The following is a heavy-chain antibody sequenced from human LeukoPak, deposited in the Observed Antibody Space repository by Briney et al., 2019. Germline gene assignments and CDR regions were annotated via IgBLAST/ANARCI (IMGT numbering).Heavy chain of an antibody. CDR2: ISYSGNT. CDR1: GGSIRSHY. J-gene: IGHJ5*02. CDR3: VGDSSSSPHYFDP. V-gene: IGHV4-59*11. Sequence: SETLSLTCTVSGGSIRSHYWSWIRQPPGKGLEWIGYISYSGNTNYNPSLESRLTISADTSKSQFSLKLTSVTAADTAVYDCVGDSSSSPHYFDPWGQGTLVTVSS. D-gene: IGHD6-6*01.